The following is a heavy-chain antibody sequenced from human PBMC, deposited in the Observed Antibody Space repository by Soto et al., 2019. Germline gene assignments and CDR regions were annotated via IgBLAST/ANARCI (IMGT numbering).Heavy chain of an antibody. V-gene: IGHV4-59*01. Sequence: SETLSLTXNVSGGSISDFYWSWIRQSPGKRLEWIGYLYYTGSTNYNPALKSRVTISLDTSKNQFSLKVRSVTAADTAVYYCARGGGYDFRSSQAPPIDVWGQGTTVTVSS. J-gene: IGHJ6*02. CDR1: GGSISDFY. CDR2: LYYTGST. D-gene: IGHD3-3*01. CDR3: ARGGGYDFRSSQAPPIDV.